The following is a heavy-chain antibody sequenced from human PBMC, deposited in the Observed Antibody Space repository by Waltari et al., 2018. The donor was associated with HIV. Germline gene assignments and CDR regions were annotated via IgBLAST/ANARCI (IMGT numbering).Heavy chain of an antibody. CDR1: GYNFNSYA. V-gene: IGHV1-18*01. CDR2: LSAYNGNT. D-gene: IGHD2-21*01. J-gene: IGHJ6*02. Sequence: QVQVVQSGAEVRKPGASVKVTCKTSGYNFNSYAITWVRQAPGQGLEWMARLSAYNGNTKYAQRFQRRVTVTTDTSTSTVHMELRSLRSDDTAVYYCARDPYDGDSPSKYYYGMDVWGQGTTVSVFS. CDR3: ARDPYDGDSPSKYYYGMDV.